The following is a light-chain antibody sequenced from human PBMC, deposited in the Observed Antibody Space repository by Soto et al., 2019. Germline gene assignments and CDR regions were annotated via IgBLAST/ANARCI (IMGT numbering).Light chain of an antibody. J-gene: IGLJ2*01. CDR3: CSYAGSYTSDVV. CDR2: DVS. V-gene: IGLV2-11*01. Sequence: QSALTQPRSVSGSPGQSVTISCTGTSGDVGGYNYVSWYQQHPGKAPKLMIYDVSKRPSGVPDRFSGSKSGNTASLTISGLQAEDEADYYCCSYAGSYTSDVVFGGGTQLTVL. CDR1: SGDVGGYNY.